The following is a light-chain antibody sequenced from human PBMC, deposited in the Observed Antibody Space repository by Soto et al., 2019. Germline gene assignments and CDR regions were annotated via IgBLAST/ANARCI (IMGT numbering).Light chain of an antibody. V-gene: IGKV3-20*01. CDR2: GAS. CDR3: QQYGGSLT. Sequence: EIVLTQSPGNLSLSPGERATLSCRTSQSISSSFLGWYQQKPGQAPRLLIYGASSRATGIPDRFSGSGSGTDFTLTISRLEPEDFAVYYCQQYGGSLTFGGGTKVEVK. J-gene: IGKJ4*01. CDR1: QSISSSF.